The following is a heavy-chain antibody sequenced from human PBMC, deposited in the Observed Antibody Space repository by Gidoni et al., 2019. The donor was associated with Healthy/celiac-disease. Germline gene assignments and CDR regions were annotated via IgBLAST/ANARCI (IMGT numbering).Heavy chain of an antibody. CDR3: ARDERYAFDI. J-gene: IGHJ3*02. CDR1: GGSVSIGSYY. Sequence: QVQLQESGPGLVKPSETLSLTCTVSGGSVSIGSYYWSWIRQPPGKGLEWIGYIYYSASTNYNPSLKSRVTISVDTSKNQFSLKLSSVTAADTAVYYCARDERYAFDIWGQGTMVTVSS. CDR2: IYYSAST. V-gene: IGHV4-61*01.